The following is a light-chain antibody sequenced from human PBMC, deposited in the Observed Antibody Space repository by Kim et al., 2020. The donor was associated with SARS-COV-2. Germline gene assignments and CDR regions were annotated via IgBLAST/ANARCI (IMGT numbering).Light chain of an antibody. CDR3: SSYTSSSTPYV. J-gene: IGLJ1*01. V-gene: IGLV2-14*03. CDR2: DVN. CDR1: SSDVDGYNH. Sequence: QSLTIYCTGTSSDVDGYNHVSWYQQHPGKAPKLMIYDVNNRPSGVSNRFSGSKSGNTASLTISGLQAEDEADYYCSSYTSSSTPYVFGTGTKVTVL.